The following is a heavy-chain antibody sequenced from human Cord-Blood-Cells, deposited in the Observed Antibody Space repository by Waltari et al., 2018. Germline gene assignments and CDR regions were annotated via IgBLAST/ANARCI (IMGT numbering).Heavy chain of an antibody. J-gene: IGHJ3*02. CDR3: WKEKGVQGVTAFDI. CDR2: ICAGGSRK. CDR1: GFTFRAHA. D-gene: IGHD3-10*01. V-gene: IGHV3-23*01. Sequence: DVQLLESGGGLVQPGGSLRLSGSASGFTFRAHAMRWVGTAPGKGLEWVSAICAGGSRKLDTHPGKSRFAHPGDTPKTQLCLQIVSLGAEDTAVSDCWKEKGVQGVTAFDIVAQGTLSTVAS.